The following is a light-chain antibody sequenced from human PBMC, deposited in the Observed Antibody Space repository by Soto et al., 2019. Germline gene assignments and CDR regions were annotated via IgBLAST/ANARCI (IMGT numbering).Light chain of an antibody. CDR2: DVI. V-gene: IGLV2-14*01. Sequence: SVLTKPSSGSRSPGQSITISYTGTSSDVGGYNYVSWYQQHPGKAPKLMIYDVINRPSGVSNRFSGSKSGNTASLTISGLQAEDEADYYCSSYTSSRTLVFGSGTKVTVL. J-gene: IGLJ1*01. CDR3: SSYTSSRTLV. CDR1: SSDVGGYNY.